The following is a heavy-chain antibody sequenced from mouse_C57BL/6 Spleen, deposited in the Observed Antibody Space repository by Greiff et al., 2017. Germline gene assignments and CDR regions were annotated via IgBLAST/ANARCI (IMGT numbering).Heavy chain of an antibody. J-gene: IGHJ2*01. V-gene: IGHV1-55*01. CDR1: GYTFTSYW. Sequence: VQLQQSGAELVKPGASVKMSCKASGYTFTSYWITWVKQRPGQGLEWIGDIHPGSGSTNYNEKFKSKATLTVDTSSSTDYMQLSSLTSEDSAVYYCARWGYGYDENYFDYWGQGTTLTVSS. CDR2: IHPGSGST. CDR3: ARWGYGYDENYFDY. D-gene: IGHD2-2*01.